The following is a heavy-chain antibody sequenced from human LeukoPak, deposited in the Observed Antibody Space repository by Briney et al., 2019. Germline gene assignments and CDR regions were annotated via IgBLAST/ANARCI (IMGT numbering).Heavy chain of an antibody. CDR2: IYTSGST. J-gene: IGHJ5*02. D-gene: IGHD6-19*01. CDR3: VRALGGQAVAGTSNWFDP. CDR1: GGSISSYY. Sequence: PSETLSLTCTVSGGSISSYYWSWIRQPAGKGLEWIGRIYTSGSTNYNPSLKSRVTMSVDTSKNQFSLKLSSVTAADTAVYYCVRALGGQAVAGTSNWFDPWGQGTLVTVSS. V-gene: IGHV4-4*07.